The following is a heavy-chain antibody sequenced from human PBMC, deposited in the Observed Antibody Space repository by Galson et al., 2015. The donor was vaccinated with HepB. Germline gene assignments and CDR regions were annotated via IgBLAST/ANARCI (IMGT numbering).Heavy chain of an antibody. D-gene: IGHD3-22*01. CDR1: GGSISSGGYY. CDR3: ARRDYYDSSGYYYAKNGAFDI. CDR2: IYYSGST. J-gene: IGHJ3*02. V-gene: IGHV4-39*01. Sequence: ETLSLTCAVSGGSISSGGYYWSWIRQPPGKGLEWIGSIYYSGSTYYNLSLKSRVTISVDTSKNQFSLKLSSVNAADTAVYYCARRDYYDSSGYYYAKNGAFDIWGQGTMVTVSS.